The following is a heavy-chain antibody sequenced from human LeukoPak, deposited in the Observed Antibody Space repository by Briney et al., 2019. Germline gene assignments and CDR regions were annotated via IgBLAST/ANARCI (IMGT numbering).Heavy chain of an antibody. CDR1: GFTFSSYA. D-gene: IGHD1-26*01. CDR2: IRSDGST. J-gene: IGHJ3*02. V-gene: IGHV3-23*01. Sequence: GGSLRLSCAASGFTFSSYAMSWVRQAPGKGLEWVSVIRSDGSTNHADSVKGRFTISRDNSKNTLYLQMNNLRAEDTAMYYCAREMYSGMYNDAFDIWGQGTKVTVSS. CDR3: AREMYSGMYNDAFDI.